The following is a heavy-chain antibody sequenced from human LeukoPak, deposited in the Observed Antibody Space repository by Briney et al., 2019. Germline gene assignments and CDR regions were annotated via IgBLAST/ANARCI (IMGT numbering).Heavy chain of an antibody. CDR2: ISGSGGIT. Sequence: GGSLRLSCAASGFTFSSYAMIWVRQAPGKGLEWVSAISGSGGITYYADSVKGRFTISRDNAKNTPYLQMNSLRAEDTAVYYCARQGSWTYYYDSSVRYWGQGTLVTVSS. D-gene: IGHD3-22*01. CDR1: GFTFSSYA. J-gene: IGHJ4*02. CDR3: ARQGSWTYYYDSSVRY. V-gene: IGHV3-23*01.